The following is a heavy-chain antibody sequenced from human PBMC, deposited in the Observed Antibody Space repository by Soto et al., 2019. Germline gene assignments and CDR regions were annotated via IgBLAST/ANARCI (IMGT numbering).Heavy chain of an antibody. CDR3: ARDHRYCSGGSCYLNWFDP. CDR1: GFTFSDYY. D-gene: IGHD2-15*01. Sequence: QVQLVESGGGLVKPGGSLRLSCAASGFTFSDYYMSWIRQAPGKGLEWVSYISSSSSYTNYADSVKGRFTISRDNAKNSRYLQMNSLRAEDTAVYYCARDHRYCSGGSCYLNWFDPWGQGTLVTVSS. J-gene: IGHJ5*02. V-gene: IGHV3-11*05. CDR2: ISSSSSYT.